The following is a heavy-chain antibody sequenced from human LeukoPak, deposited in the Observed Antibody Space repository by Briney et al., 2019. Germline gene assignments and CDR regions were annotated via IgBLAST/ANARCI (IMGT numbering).Heavy chain of an antibody. CDR3: ARPIAGAGMHAFDI. J-gene: IGHJ3*02. CDR2: IYHSGST. Sequence: SETLSPTCGVYGGSFSAYYWSWIRQPPGKGLEWIGEIYHSGSTNYNPSLKSRVTISVDTSKNQFSLKLSSVTAADTAVYYCARPIAGAGMHAFDIWGQGTMVTVSS. CDR1: GGSFSAYY. V-gene: IGHV4-34*01. D-gene: IGHD6-13*01.